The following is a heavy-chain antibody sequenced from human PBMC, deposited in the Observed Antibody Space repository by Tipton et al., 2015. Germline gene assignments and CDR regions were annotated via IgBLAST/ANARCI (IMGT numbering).Heavy chain of an antibody. CDR2: ISHSVGST. V-gene: IGHV3-23*01. Sequence: SLRLSCAASGFSVGSNYMTWVRQAPGKGLEWVSTISHSVGSTYYADSVKGRFTISRDNSKNTLYLQMNSLRAEDTAVYYCAKGGDDAFDIWGQGTMVTVSS. CDR1: GFSVGSNY. J-gene: IGHJ3*02. D-gene: IGHD3-10*01. CDR3: AKGGDDAFDI.